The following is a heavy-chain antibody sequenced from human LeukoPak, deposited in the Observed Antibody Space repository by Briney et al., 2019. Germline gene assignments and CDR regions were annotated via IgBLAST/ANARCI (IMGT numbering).Heavy chain of an antibody. CDR2: IKEDGSQK. CDR1: GFTFSSFW. D-gene: IGHD5/OR15-5a*01. Sequence: GGSLTLSCAASGFTFSSFWMAWVRQAPGKGLEWVSNIKEDGSQKYYIDSVKGRFTISRDNAKTSVFLQMNSLREEDTAVYYSKSTDQWGQGTLVTVSS. V-gene: IGHV3-7*01. CDR3: KSTDQ. J-gene: IGHJ5*02.